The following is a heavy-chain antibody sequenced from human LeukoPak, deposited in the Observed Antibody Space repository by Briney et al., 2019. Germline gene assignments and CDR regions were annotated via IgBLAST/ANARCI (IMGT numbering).Heavy chain of an antibody. J-gene: IGHJ4*02. Sequence: SQTLSLTCTVSGGSISSGGYYWSWIRQHPGKGLEWMGYIYFSGRTYYNPSLESRVIISLDTPKNQFSLKLSSVTAADTAVYYCARRSSSSGYFDYWGQGTLVTVSS. V-gene: IGHV4-31*03. D-gene: IGHD6-6*01. CDR3: ARRSSSSGYFDY. CDR2: IYFSGRT. CDR1: GGSISSGGYY.